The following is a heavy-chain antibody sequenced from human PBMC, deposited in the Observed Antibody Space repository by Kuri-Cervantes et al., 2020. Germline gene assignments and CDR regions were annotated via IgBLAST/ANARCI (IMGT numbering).Heavy chain of an antibody. CDR2: INAGNGNT. CDR1: GYTFTSYA. V-gene: IGHV1-3*01. CDR3: ATERARGIAVAGTPY. Sequence: ASVKVSCKASGYTFTSYAMHWVRQAPGQRLEWMGWINAGNGNTKYSQKFQGRVTITRDTSASTAYMELSSLRSEDTAMYYCATERARGIAVAGTPYWGQGTLVTVSS. J-gene: IGHJ4*02. D-gene: IGHD6-19*01.